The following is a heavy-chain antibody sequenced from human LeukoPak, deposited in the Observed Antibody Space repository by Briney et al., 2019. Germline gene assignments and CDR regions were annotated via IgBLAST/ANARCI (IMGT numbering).Heavy chain of an antibody. CDR1: GFIFNNYA. J-gene: IGHJ4*02. CDR3: AKSLSYFDWSSLNY. CDR2: ISWNSGSI. Sequence: SLRLSCAGSGFIFNNYAMHWVRQPPGKGLEWVSGISWNSGSIDYADSVKGRFTISRDNAKNSLYLQMNSLRAEDTALYYCAKSLSYFDWSSLNYWGQGTLVTVSS. D-gene: IGHD3-9*01. V-gene: IGHV3-9*01.